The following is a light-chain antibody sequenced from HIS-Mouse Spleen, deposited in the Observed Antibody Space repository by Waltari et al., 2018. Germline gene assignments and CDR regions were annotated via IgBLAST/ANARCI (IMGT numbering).Light chain of an antibody. V-gene: IGLV4-69*01. J-gene: IGLJ2*01. CDR2: LNSDGSH. CDR3: QTWGTGPI. Sequence: QLVLTQSPSASASLGASVKLTCTLSSGHSSYAIAWHQQQPEKGPRYLMKLNSDGSHSKGDGIPDHFSGSSSGAERYLTISSLQSEDEADYYCQTWGTGPIFGGGTK. CDR1: SGHSSYA.